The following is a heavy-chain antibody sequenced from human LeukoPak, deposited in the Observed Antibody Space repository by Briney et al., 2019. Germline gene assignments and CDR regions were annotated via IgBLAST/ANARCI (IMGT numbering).Heavy chain of an antibody. D-gene: IGHD3-22*01. J-gene: IGHJ4*02. CDR2: INTNTGNP. V-gene: IGHV7-4-1*02. CDR1: GYTFTSYD. Sequence: ASVKVSCKASGYTFTSYDINWVRQASGQGLEWMGWINTNTGNPTYAQGSTGRFVFSLDTSVSTAYLQISSLKAEDTAVYYCARGYYYDSSDYFDYWGQGTLVTVSS. CDR3: ARGYYYDSSDYFDY.